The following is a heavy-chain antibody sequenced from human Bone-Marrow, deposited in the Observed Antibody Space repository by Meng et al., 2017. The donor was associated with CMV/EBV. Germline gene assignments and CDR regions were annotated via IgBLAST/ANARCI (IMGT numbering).Heavy chain of an antibody. V-gene: IGHV4-39*07. CDR2: IHYSGTT. J-gene: IGHJ4*02. CDR1: GDSISSSIYY. D-gene: IGHD7-27*01. Sequence: SETLSLTCTVSGDSISSSIYYWGWIRQPPGKGLEWIASIHYSGTTYYNPSLKSRVTISVDTSKNQFSLKVTSVTAADTAVYYCARDITGDHYWGQGTLGTVSS. CDR3: ARDITGDHY.